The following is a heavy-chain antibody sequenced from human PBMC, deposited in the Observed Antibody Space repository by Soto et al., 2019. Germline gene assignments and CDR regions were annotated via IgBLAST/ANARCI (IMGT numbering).Heavy chain of an antibody. J-gene: IGHJ5*02. CDR3: ARVDGYRSLRFDP. Sequence: QVQLQESGPGLVKPSETLSLTCTVSGGSISSYYWSWIRQPPGKGLEWIGYIYYSGSTNYNPSLKSRVTISVDTSKNQFSLELSSVTAADTAVYYCARVDGYRSLRFDPWGQGTLVTVSS. D-gene: IGHD3-16*02. V-gene: IGHV4-59*01. CDR1: GGSISSYY. CDR2: IYYSGST.